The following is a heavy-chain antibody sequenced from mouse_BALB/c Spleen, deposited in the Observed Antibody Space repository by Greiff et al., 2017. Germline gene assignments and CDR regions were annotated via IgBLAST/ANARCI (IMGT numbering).Heavy chain of an antibody. V-gene: IGHV1-7*01. Sequence: VQLVESGAELAKPGASVKMSCKASGYTFTSYWMHWVKQRPGQGLEWIGYINPSTGYTEYNQKFKDKATLTADKSSSTAYMQLSSLTSEDSAVYYCARPSLRRYAMDYWGQGTSVTVSS. CDR1: GYTFTSYW. CDR2: INPSTGYT. CDR3: ARPSLRRYAMDY. J-gene: IGHJ4*01. D-gene: IGHD1-2*01.